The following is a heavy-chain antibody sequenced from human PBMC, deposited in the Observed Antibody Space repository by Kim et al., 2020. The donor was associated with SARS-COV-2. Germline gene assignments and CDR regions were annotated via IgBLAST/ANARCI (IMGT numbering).Heavy chain of an antibody. D-gene: IGHD5-18*01. CDR3: ARDREYSYGSLLYYGMDV. Sequence: VKGRFTISRLNSKNTLYLQMSGLRAEDTAVYYCARDREYSYGSLLYYGMDVWGQGTTVTVSS. J-gene: IGHJ6*02. V-gene: IGHV3-53*04.